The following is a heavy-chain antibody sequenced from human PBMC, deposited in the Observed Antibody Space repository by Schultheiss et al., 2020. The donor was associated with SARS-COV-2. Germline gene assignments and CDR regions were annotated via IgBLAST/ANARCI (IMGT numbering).Heavy chain of an antibody. CDR1: GGSFTGYY. CDR3: ARDPGARGHYYYYYGMDV. CDR2: IYTSGST. J-gene: IGHJ6*02. Sequence: SETLSLTCAVSGGSFTGYYWTWIRQPPGKRLEWIGRIYTSGSTYYNPSLKSRVTISVDTSKNQFSLKLSSVTAADTAVYYCARDPGARGHYYYYYGMDVWGQGTTVTVSS. V-gene: IGHV4-4*07. D-gene: IGHD3-10*01.